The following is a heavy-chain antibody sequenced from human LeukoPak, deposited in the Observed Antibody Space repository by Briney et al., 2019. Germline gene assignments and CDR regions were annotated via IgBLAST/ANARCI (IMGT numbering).Heavy chain of an antibody. CDR1: GFDVNDNF. Sequence: GGSLRLSCVASGFDVNDNFMLWIRQPPGRGLEWISIIYASGGAFHSESVKGRFSAFRDTSKNTIFLQMNNLRAADTAMYYCVRRHDYWGQGTLVTVS. V-gene: IGHV3-53*01. CDR3: VRRHDY. J-gene: IGHJ4*02. CDR2: IYASGGA.